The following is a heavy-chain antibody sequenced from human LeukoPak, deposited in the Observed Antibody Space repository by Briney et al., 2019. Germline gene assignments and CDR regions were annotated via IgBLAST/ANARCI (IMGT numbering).Heavy chain of an antibody. CDR1: GGSITSSSYY. J-gene: IGHJ5*02. CDR2: IYYSGST. Sequence: SETLSLTCTVSGGSITSSSYYWGWIRQPPGKGLQWIGSIYYSGSTYYNPSLKSRVTISVDTSKIQFSLKLSSVTAADTAVYYCARGRRSWYKNWFDPWGQGTLVTVSS. CDR3: ARGRRSWYKNWFDP. D-gene: IGHD6-13*01. V-gene: IGHV4-39*01.